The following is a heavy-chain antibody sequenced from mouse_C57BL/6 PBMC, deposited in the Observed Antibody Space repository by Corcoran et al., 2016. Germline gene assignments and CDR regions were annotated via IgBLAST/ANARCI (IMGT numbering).Heavy chain of an antibody. J-gene: IGHJ4*01. D-gene: IGHD2-5*01. CDR3: ARDSNSYAMDY. Sequence: EVQLQQSGPELVKPGASVKISCKASGYTFTDYYMNWVKQSHGKSLEWIGDINPNNGGTSYNQKFKGKATLTVDKSSSTAYMELRSLTSEDSAVYYCARDSNSYAMDYWGQGTSVTVSS. CDR1: GYTFTDYY. V-gene: IGHV1-26*01. CDR2: INPNNGGT.